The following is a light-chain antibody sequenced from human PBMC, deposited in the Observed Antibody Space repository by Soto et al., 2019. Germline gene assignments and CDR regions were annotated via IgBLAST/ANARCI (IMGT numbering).Light chain of an antibody. CDR1: QDINNY. CDR2: DAS. V-gene: IGKV1-33*01. Sequence: DIQMTQSPSSLSASVGDRVTITCRASQDINNYLNLYQQKPGQAPKLLIYDASNLETGVPSRFSGSGSRTDFSFTISSLQPEDIATYYCHQYDNLPPTFGQGTRLEI. J-gene: IGKJ5*01. CDR3: HQYDNLPPT.